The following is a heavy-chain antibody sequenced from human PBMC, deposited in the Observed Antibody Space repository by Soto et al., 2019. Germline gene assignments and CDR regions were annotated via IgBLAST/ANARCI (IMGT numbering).Heavy chain of an antibody. J-gene: IGHJ2*01. CDR3: AKVAGGLGYFDL. D-gene: IGHD1-26*01. V-gene: IGHV3-23*04. Sequence: EVQLVESGGGLARPGGSLRLSCVASEFIFSDYGMNWVRQAPGQGLEWVATISASGCNIEYRDSLKGRFTISRDNSKNTVYLQLNGLTADDTAVYHCAKVAGGLGYFDLWGRGILVTVSS. CDR1: EFIFSDYG. CDR2: ISASGCNI.